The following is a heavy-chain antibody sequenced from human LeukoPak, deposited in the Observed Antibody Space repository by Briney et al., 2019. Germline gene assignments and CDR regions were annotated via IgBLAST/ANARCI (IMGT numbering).Heavy chain of an antibody. CDR1: GGSFNGYY. J-gene: IGHJ4*02. Sequence: SEILSLTCAVYGGSFNGYYWSWVRRPPGKGLEWIGEINHSGVTNYNPSLKSRVTISVDTSKNQFSLNLFSVTAADTAVYYCARGGSTPMIIKYWGQGTLVTVSS. CDR3: ARGGSTPMIIKY. V-gene: IGHV4-34*01. CDR2: INHSGVT. D-gene: IGHD3-10*01.